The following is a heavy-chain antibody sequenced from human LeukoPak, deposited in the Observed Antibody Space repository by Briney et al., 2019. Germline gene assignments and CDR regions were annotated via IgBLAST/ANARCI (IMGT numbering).Heavy chain of an antibody. CDR2: ISGDGGST. J-gene: IGHJ6*03. V-gene: IGHV3-23*01. D-gene: IGHD2-21*01. CDR3: ARFPSQAIDYFYHMDV. CDR1: GFTFGIYA. Sequence: GGSLRLSCTASGFTFGIYAMSWVRQAPGKGLEWVSAISGDGGSTYYADSVKGRFTISRDNSKNTLRLQMNSLRVEDTAVYYCARFPSQAIDYFYHMDVWGRGTTVTVSS.